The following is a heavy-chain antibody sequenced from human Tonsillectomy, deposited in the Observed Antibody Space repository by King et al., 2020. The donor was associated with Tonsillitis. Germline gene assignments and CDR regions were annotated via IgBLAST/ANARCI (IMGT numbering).Heavy chain of an antibody. J-gene: IGHJ3*02. D-gene: IGHD3-10*01. CDR2: ISGSGGST. Sequence: VQLMESGGGLVQPGGSLRLSCAASGLTFSNYAMTWVRQAPGKGLECVSIISGSGGSTHYADSVKGRFTISRDNSKNTLYLQMNSLRVEDTAVYYCAKDQWFGDGSIWGQGTMVTVSS. V-gene: IGHV3-23*01. CDR3: AKDQWFGDGSI. CDR1: GLTFSNYA.